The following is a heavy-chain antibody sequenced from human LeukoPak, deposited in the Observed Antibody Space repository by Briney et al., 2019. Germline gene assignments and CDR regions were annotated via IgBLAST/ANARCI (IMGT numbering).Heavy chain of an antibody. V-gene: IGHV3-30*02. CDR2: IRYDGSNK. J-gene: IGHJ6*03. CDR1: GFTFSSYG. Sequence: GGSLRLSCAASGFTFSSYGMYWVRQAPGKGLEWVAFIRYDGSNKYYADSVKGRFTVSRDNSKSTLYLQMKSLRAEDTAVYYCAKGGGYEAQYYYYYLDVWGKGTTVTISS. D-gene: IGHD5-12*01. CDR3: AKGGGYEAQYYYYYLDV.